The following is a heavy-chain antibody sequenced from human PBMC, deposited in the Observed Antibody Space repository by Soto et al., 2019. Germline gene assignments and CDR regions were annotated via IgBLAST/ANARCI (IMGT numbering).Heavy chain of an antibody. V-gene: IGHV3-23*01. Sequence: GGSLRLSCAASGFTFSTYTMNWVRQAPGKGLEWVSGITQTETGTHYADSVKGRFTISRDNSKNTLYLQMNSLRAEDTAVYYCAKDKDMVRGGIGGPFDYWGQGTLVTVSS. CDR1: GFTFSTYT. CDR3: AKDKDMVRGGIGGPFDY. J-gene: IGHJ4*02. D-gene: IGHD3-10*01. CDR2: ITQTETGT.